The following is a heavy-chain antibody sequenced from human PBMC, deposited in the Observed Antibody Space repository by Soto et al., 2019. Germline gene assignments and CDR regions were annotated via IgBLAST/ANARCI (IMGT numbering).Heavy chain of an antibody. V-gene: IGHV3-30*18. J-gene: IGHJ5*02. CDR1: GFTFSTTG. D-gene: IGHD6-19*01. CDR3: AKDLYGAGWYNYFDP. Sequence: QVHLVESGGGVVQPGRSLRLSCGASGFTFSTTGMHWVRQAPGKGLEWVAMISHDGGVKHYTDSVKGRFTISRDTSNNTVYLQMNSLRPEDTAMYHCAKDLYGAGWYNYFDPWGQGTLVTVSS. CDR2: ISHDGGVK.